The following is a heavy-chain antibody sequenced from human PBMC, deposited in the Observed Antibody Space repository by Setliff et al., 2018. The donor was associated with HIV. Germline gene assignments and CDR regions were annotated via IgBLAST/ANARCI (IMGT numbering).Heavy chain of an antibody. Sequence: ASVKVSCKASGYTFTGYYMHWVRQAPGQGLEWMGWINPNSGGTTCAQKFQGRVTMTRDTSISTAYMEVSRLRSDDTAGYYCARDHCSSSGCYEYSYYGMDVWGQGTTVTVSS. CDR1: GYTFTGYY. D-gene: IGHD2-2*01. CDR3: ARDHCSSSGCYEYSYYGMDV. V-gene: IGHV1-2*02. CDR2: INPNSGGT. J-gene: IGHJ6*02.